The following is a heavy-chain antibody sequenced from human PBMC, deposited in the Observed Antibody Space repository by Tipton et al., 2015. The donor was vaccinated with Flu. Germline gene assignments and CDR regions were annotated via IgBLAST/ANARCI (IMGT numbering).Heavy chain of an antibody. D-gene: IGHD3-3*01. CDR2: ISAYNGST. CDR3: AHTYFDFWSGYYTHFYYFGRDV. J-gene: IGHJ6*02. CDR1: GYTFTSYG. Sequence: QVQLVQSGAEVKKPGASVKVSCKASGYTFTSYGISWVRQAPGQGLEWMGWISAYNGSTNYAQKLQGRVTMTTGTSTSTAYMELRSLRSDDTAVYYCAHTYFDFWSGYYTHFYYFGRDVWGQGTTVTVSS. V-gene: IGHV1-18*01.